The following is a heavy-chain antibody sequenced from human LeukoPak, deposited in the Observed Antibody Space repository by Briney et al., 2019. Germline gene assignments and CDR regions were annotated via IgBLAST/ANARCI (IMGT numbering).Heavy chain of an antibody. J-gene: IGHJ6*03. V-gene: IGHV4-39*01. D-gene: IGHD6-13*01. CDR2: IYYSGST. Sequence: PSETLSLTCTVSGGSISSSSYYWGWIRQPPGKGLEWIGSIYYSGSTYYNPSLKSRVTISVDTSKNQFSLKLSSVTAADTAVYYCARQAGYSSSWLYYYYMDVWGKGTTVTISS. CDR1: GGSISSSSYY. CDR3: ARQAGYSSSWLYYYYMDV.